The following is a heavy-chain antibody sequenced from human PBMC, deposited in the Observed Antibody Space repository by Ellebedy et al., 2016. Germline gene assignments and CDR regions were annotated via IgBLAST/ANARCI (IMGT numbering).Heavy chain of an antibody. Sequence: GGSLRLSCAASGFTVSTNYMKRVRQAPGKGLEWVSAIFSDGNTYYTDSGKGRFTISRDNSKNTRYLQMNSLRAEDTAVYYCARGVGSGWFHPWGQGTLVTVSS. V-gene: IGHV3-53*01. CDR2: IFSDGNT. CDR1: GFTVSTNY. J-gene: IGHJ5*02. D-gene: IGHD2-15*01. CDR3: ARGVGSGWFHP.